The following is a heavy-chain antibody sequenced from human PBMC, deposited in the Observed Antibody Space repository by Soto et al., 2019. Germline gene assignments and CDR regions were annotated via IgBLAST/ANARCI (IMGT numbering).Heavy chain of an antibody. V-gene: IGHV4-34*01. CDR3: ARTYDYYDSSGYYYRAEYFQH. J-gene: IGHJ1*01. Sequence: SETLSLTCAVYGGSFSGYYWSWIRQPPGKGLEWIGEINHSGSTNYNPSLKSRVTISVETSKKQFSLKLISVTAADTAVYYCARTYDYYDSSGYYYRAEYFQHWGQGTLVTVSS. CDR1: GGSFSGYY. CDR2: INHSGST. D-gene: IGHD3-22*01.